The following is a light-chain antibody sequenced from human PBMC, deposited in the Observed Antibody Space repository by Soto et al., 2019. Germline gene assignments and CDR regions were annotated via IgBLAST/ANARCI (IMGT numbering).Light chain of an antibody. CDR3: QQYDTSPRT. V-gene: IGKV3-20*01. CDR1: QSVSSNY. J-gene: IGKJ1*01. CDR2: GAS. Sequence: EVMLTQSPGTLSLSPGERATLSCRASQSVSSNYLAWYQQKSGQAPRLLIYGASNRATGIPDRFSGSGSGTDFPLPIRRLEPEDFAVYYCQQYDTSPRTFGQGTKVEFK.